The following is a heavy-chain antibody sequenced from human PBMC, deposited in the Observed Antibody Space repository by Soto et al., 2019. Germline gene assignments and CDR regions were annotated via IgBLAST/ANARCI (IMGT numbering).Heavy chain of an antibody. CDR3: AKGGVGSTSNAFDI. D-gene: IGHD1-26*01. CDR2: ISYDGSNK. Sequence: QVQLVESGGGVVQPGRSLRLSCAASGFTFRSYGMHWVRQAPAKGLEWVAVISYDGSNKYYADSVKGRFTIYRDNSKNTLYLQMNSLRAEDTAVYYCAKGGVGSTSNAFDIWGQRTMVTVSS. CDR1: GFTFRSYG. V-gene: IGHV3-30*18. J-gene: IGHJ3*02.